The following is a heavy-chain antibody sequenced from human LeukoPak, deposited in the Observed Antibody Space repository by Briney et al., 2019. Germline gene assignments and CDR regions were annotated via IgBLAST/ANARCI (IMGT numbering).Heavy chain of an antibody. D-gene: IGHD3-3*01. J-gene: IGHJ4*02. CDR1: GFTFSSYS. CDR2: ISRSSTTV. V-gene: IGHV3-48*01. Sequence: GGSLRLSCTASGFTFSSYSMNWVRRAPGKGLEWVSHISRSSTTVFYAHSVKGRFTISRDNAKNSLYLQMNSLRAEDTAVYYCARVPTYSDFWSGYTIDYWGQGTLVTVSS. CDR3: ARVPTYSDFWSGYTIDY.